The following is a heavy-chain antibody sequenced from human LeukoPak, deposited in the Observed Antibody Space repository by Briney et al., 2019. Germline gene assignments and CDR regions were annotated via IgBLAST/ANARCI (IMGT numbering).Heavy chain of an antibody. J-gene: IGHJ6*02. V-gene: IGHV3-30*18. CDR2: ISYDGSNK. Sequence: GGSLRLSCAASGFTFSSYGMPWVRQAPGKGLEWVAVISYDGSNKYYADSVKGRFTISRDNSKNTLYLQMNSLRAEDTAVYYCAKDWTLRPHTGGMDVWGQGTTVTVSS. D-gene: IGHD3/OR15-3a*01. CDR1: GFTFSSYG. CDR3: AKDWTLRPHTGGMDV.